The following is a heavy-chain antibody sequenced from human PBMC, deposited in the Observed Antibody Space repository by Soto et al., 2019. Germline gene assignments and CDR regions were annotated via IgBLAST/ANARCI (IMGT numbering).Heavy chain of an antibody. CDR2: IYYSGST. D-gene: IGHD5-12*01. CDR1: GRSISSYY. Sequence: LSLTCTVSGRSISSYYWSWIRQPPGKGLEWIGYIYYSGSTNYNPSLKSRVTISVDTSKNQFSLKLSSVTAADTAVYYCARGTYVDIVATMRGPSFLVDYWGQGTLVTVSS. CDR3: ARGTYVDIVATMRGPSFLVDY. J-gene: IGHJ4*02. V-gene: IGHV4-59*01.